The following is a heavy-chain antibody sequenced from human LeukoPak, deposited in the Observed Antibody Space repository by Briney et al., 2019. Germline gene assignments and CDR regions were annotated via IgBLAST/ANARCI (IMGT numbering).Heavy chain of an antibody. V-gene: IGHV3-74*01. CDR2: INSDGSST. D-gene: IGHD5-18*01. CDR3: ARPFSGYNYGSFDY. CDR1: GFTFSSYA. J-gene: IGHJ4*02. Sequence: GGSLRLSCAASGFTFSSYAMSWVRQAPGKGLVWVSRINSDGSSTNYADSVKGRFTISRDSAKNTLYLQMNSLRAEDTAVYYCARPFSGYNYGSFDYWGQGSLVTVSS.